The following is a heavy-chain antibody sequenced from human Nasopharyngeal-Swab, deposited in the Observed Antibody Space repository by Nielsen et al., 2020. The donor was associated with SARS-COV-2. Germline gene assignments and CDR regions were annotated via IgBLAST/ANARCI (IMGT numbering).Heavy chain of an antibody. CDR1: GYTFTTYN. CDR3: ANRRLEGIDV. D-gene: IGHD1-1*01. CDR2: INPSGGDT. J-gene: IGHJ6*02. Sequence: ASVKVSCKAPGYTFTTYNVHWVRQAPGQGLEWMGRINPSGGDTGYAQKFQGRVTMTRDTSTSTVYMEVSSLRSEDTAVYYCANRRLEGIDVWGQGTTV. V-gene: IGHV1-46*01.